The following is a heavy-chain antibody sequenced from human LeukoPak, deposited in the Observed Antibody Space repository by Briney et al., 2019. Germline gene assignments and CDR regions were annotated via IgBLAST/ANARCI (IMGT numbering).Heavy chain of an antibody. CDR3: AKGGVPYYYYGMDV. J-gene: IGHJ6*02. D-gene: IGHD6-25*01. Sequence: GGSLRLSCAASGFTFNTYAMSWVRQAPGKGLEWVSAISGSGGSTDYADSVKGRFTVSRDISKNTLYLQMNSLRAEDTAVYYCAKGGVPYYYYGMDVWGQGTTVTVSS. CDR1: GFTFNTYA. V-gene: IGHV3-23*01. CDR2: ISGSGGST.